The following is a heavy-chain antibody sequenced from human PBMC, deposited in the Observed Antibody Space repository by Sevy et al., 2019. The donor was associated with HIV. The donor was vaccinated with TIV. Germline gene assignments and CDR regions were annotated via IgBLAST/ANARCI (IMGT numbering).Heavy chain of an antibody. J-gene: IGHJ4*02. V-gene: IGHV3-21*01. CDR2: IGSSNSYI. Sequence: GGSLRLSCAASGFTFVTYAMNWVRQAPGKGLEWVASIGSSNSYIYYADSVKGRFTISRDNAKNSLFLHMNTLRAEDTAVYYCARSYSSSWYILYYFEYWGQGTPVTVSS. CDR1: GFTFVTYA. CDR3: ARSYSSSWYILYYFEY. D-gene: IGHD6-13*01.